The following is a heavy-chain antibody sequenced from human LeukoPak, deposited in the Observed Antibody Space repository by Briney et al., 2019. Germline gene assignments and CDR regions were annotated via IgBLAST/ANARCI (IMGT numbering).Heavy chain of an antibody. Sequence: ASVKVSCKTSGYTFAAYYMHWVRQAPGQGLEWMGWINPNSGGTSYAQKFQGRVTLTRDTSISTAFMELSSLTSDDTAVYYCARSDRGTYWWWFDPWGQGTLVTVSS. V-gene: IGHV1-2*02. CDR1: GYTFAAYY. CDR2: INPNSGGT. CDR3: ARSDRGTYWWWFDP. J-gene: IGHJ5*02. D-gene: IGHD2-8*02.